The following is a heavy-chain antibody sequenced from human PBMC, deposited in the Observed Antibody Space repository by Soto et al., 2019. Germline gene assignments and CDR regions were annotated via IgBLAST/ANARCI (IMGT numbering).Heavy chain of an antibody. CDR3: AKLHETNQAYYDFWSGYPMPPSYGMDV. CDR2: ISGSGGST. D-gene: IGHD3-3*01. V-gene: IGHV3-23*01. J-gene: IGHJ6*02. Sequence: GGSLRLSCAASGFTFSSYAMSWVRQAPGKGLEWVSAISGSGGSTYYADSVKGRFTISRDNSKNTLYLQMNSLRAEDTAVYYCAKLHETNQAYYDFWSGYPMPPSYGMDVWGQGTTVTV. CDR1: GFTFSSYA.